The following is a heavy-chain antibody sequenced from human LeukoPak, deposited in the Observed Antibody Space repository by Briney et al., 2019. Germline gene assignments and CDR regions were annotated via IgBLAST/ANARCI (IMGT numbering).Heavy chain of an antibody. V-gene: IGHV1-2*06. D-gene: IGHD3-22*01. CDR3: AVDSSGYYGESDY. Sequence: ASVKVSCKASGYTFTGYYMHWVRQAPGQGLEWMGRINPNSGGTNYAQKFQGRVTMTRDTSISTAYMELSRLRSDDTAVYYCAVDSSGYYGESDYWGQGTLVTVSS. J-gene: IGHJ4*02. CDR2: INPNSGGT. CDR1: GYTFTGYY.